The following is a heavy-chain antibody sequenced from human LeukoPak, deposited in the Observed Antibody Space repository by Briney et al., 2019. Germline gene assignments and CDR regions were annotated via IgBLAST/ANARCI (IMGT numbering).Heavy chain of an antibody. CDR2: IYYSGST. Sequence: SETLSLNCTVSGGLISSHYWSWMRQPPGKAMEGIGYIYYSGSTNYNPSLKSRVTISVDTYKNQCSLKLSSVTAADTAVYYCARVEIAARPSYYYYYMDVWGKGTTVTVSS. D-gene: IGHD6-6*01. CDR1: GGLISSHY. J-gene: IGHJ6*03. V-gene: IGHV4-59*11. CDR3: ARVEIAARPSYYYYYMDV.